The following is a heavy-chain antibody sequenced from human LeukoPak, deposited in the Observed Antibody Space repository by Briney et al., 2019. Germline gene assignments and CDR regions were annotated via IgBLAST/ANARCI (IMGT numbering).Heavy chain of an antibody. V-gene: IGHV5-51*01. J-gene: IGHJ6*02. Sequence: GESLKISCKGSGYSFTNYWIAWVRQMPGKGLEWMGIIYPGDSDPRYSPSFQGQVIISADKSISTVYLQWSSLKASDTAMYYCARLDTSGYYYYGMDVWGQGTTVTVSS. D-gene: IGHD3-22*01. CDR3: ARLDTSGYYYYGMDV. CDR1: GYSFTNYW. CDR2: IYPGDSDP.